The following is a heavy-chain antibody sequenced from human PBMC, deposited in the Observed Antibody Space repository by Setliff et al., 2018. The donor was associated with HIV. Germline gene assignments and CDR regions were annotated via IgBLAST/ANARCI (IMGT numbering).Heavy chain of an antibody. D-gene: IGHD1-26*01. V-gene: IGHV3-23*01. CDR1: GGSISSSSYY. CDR3: AKGRHLLYYFDY. Sequence: ETLSLTCTVSGGSISSSSYYWGWVRQAPGKGLEWVSAISGSGGSTYYADSVKGRFTISRDNSKNTLDLQMNSLRAEDTAVYYCAKGRHLLYYFDYWGQGTLVTVSS. CDR2: ISGSGGST. J-gene: IGHJ4*02.